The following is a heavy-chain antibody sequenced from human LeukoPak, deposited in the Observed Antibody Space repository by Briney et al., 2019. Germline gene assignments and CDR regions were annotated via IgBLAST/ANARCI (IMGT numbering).Heavy chain of an antibody. D-gene: IGHD2-8*01. CDR2: LSNTGDSP. CDR3: AKIAVSWVSCTIDY. CDR1: GFTFSTYS. V-gene: IGHV3-23*01. Sequence: GGSLRLSCAASGFTFSTYSMNWVRQAPGKGLEWVSGLSNTGDSPYYADSVKGRFTISRDNSKNTLYLQMNSLRAEDTALYYCAKIAVSWVSCTIDYWGQGTLVTVSS. J-gene: IGHJ4*02.